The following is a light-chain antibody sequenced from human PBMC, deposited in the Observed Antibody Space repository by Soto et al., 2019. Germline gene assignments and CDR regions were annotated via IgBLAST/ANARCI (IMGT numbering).Light chain of an antibody. V-gene: IGKV3-20*01. J-gene: IGKJ5*01. CDR1: QRLSASD. CDR2: GVS. CDR3: QQYGSSHLIT. Sequence: EIFLTQSPCTLPLSPGQRATLSCRASQRLSASDIAWYQQKPGQAPKFLIYGVSSRATGIPDRFSGSGSGTDFTLTISRLEHEDFAVYHCQQYGSSHLITFGQGTRLEIK.